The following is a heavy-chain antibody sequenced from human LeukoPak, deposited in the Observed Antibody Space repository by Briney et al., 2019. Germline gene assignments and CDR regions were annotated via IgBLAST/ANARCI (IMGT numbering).Heavy chain of an antibody. J-gene: IGHJ6*03. CDR1: GFTFSSYW. CDR2: IKQDGSEK. CDR3: ARDPVQMTTVTTVSYYYMDV. Sequence: GGSLRLSCAASGFTFSSYWMSWVRQAPGKGLEWVANIKQDGSEKYYVDSVKGRFTISRDNAKNSLYLQMNSLRAEDTAVHYCARDPVQMTTVTTVSYYYMDVWGKGTTVTVSS. D-gene: IGHD4-11*01. V-gene: IGHV3-7*01.